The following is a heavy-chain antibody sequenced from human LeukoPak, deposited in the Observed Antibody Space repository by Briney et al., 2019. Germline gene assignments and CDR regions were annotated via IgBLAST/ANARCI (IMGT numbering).Heavy chain of an antibody. J-gene: IGHJ4*02. D-gene: IGHD6-6*01. CDR2: IIPIFGTA. V-gene: IGHV1-69*13. Sequence: ASVKVSCKASGGTFSSYAISWVRQAPGQGLEWMGGIIPIFGTANYAQKFQGRVAITADESTSTAYMELSSLRSEDTAVYYCAREGSIAGDYWGQGTLVTVSS. CDR3: AREGSIAGDY. CDR1: GGTFSSYA.